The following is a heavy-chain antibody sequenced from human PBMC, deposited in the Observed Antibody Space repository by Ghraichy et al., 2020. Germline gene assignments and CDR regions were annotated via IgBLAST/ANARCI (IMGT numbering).Heavy chain of an antibody. J-gene: IGHJ4*02. V-gene: IGHV3-23*01. Sequence: GGSLRLSCTASGFTFSSHAMSWVRQAPGKGLEWVSVIGGSGAGTYYADSVKGRFTISRDNSKNTLYVQMNSLRAEDTAFYYCARAPNVHRINYFDYWGQGTLVTVSS. CDR2: IGGSGAGT. CDR1: GFTFSSHA. CDR3: ARAPNVHRINYFDY.